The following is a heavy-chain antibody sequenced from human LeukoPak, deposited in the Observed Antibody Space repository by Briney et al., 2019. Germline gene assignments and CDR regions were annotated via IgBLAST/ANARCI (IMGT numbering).Heavy chain of an antibody. CDR1: GFTFSNAW. Sequence: GGSLRLSCAASGFTFSNAWMSWVRQAPGKGLEWVSAISGSGGNTYYADSVKGRFAISRDNSKNTLYLQMNSLRAEDTAVYYCAKDHVDYDFWSGYLVWGQGTLVTVSS. CDR3: AKDHVDYDFWSGYLV. V-gene: IGHV3-23*01. CDR2: ISGSGGNT. D-gene: IGHD3-3*01. J-gene: IGHJ4*02.